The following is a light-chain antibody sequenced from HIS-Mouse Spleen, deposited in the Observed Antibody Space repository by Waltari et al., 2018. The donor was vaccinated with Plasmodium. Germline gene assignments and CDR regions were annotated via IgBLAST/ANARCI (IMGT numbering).Light chain of an antibody. Sequence: SYELTQPPSVSVSPGQTARITCPGDALPKTYAYWYQQKQGQAPVLVIYKDSERPSGIPERFSGSSSGTTVTLTISGVQAEDEADYYCQSADSSGTYVVFGGGTKLTVL. J-gene: IGLJ2*01. CDR3: QSADSSGTYVV. CDR1: ALPKTY. V-gene: IGLV3-25*03. CDR2: KDS.